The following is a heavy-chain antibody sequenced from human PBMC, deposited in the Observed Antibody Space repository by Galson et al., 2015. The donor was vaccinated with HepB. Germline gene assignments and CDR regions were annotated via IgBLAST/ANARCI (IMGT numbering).Heavy chain of an antibody. Sequence: SVKVSCKASGYTFTSYGISWVRQAPGQGLEWMGWISAYNGNTNYAQKLQGRVTMTTDTSTSTAYMELRSLRSDDTAVYYCARDRLSVGRGHDAFDIWGQGTMVTVSP. CDR1: GYTFTSYG. CDR3: ARDRLSVGRGHDAFDI. D-gene: IGHD3-10*01. V-gene: IGHV1-18*01. CDR2: ISAYNGNT. J-gene: IGHJ3*02.